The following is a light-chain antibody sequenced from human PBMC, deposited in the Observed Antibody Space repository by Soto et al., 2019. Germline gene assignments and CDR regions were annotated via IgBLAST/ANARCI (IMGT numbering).Light chain of an antibody. V-gene: IGKV3-11*01. Sequence: EIVLTQSPATLSLSPGQIATLSGRASQSVSSYLAWYQQKPGQAPRLLIYDASNRATGIPATFSGSGSGTDFTLTISSQEPEDFAVDYFQQRSNWPLSTFGQGRGLEIK. J-gene: IGKJ5*01. CDR3: QQRSNWPLST. CDR1: QSVSSY. CDR2: DAS.